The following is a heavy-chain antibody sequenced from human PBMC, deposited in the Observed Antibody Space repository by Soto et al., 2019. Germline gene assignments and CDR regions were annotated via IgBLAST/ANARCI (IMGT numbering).Heavy chain of an antibody. J-gene: IGHJ3*02. Sequence: SVEVSFKASCYTFTSYGISWVRQAPGQGLEWMGWISAYNGNTNYAQKLQGRVTMTTDTSTSTAYMELRSLRSDDTAVYYCARISRALVYYYDSSGPKGAFDIWGQGTMVTVSS. CDR1: CYTFTSYG. CDR3: ARISRALVYYYDSSGPKGAFDI. CDR2: ISAYNGNT. V-gene: IGHV1-18*01. D-gene: IGHD3-22*01.